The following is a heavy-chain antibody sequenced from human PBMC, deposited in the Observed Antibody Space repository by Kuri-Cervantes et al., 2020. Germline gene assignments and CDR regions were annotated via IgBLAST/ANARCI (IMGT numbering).Heavy chain of an antibody. J-gene: IGHJ4*02. D-gene: IGHD3-10*01. Sequence: GESLKISCAASGFTFSSYSMNWVRQAPGKGLEWVSSISSSSTYIYYADSVKGRCTISRDNAKNSLYLQMNSLSADDTAVYYCAKDVYGSGSSYYFDYWGQGTLVTVSS. CDR3: AKDVYGSGSSYYFDY. V-gene: IGHV3-21*01. CDR2: ISSSSTYI. CDR1: GFTFSSYS.